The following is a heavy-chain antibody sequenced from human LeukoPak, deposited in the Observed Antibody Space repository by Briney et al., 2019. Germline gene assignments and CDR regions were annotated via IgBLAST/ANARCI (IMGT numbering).Heavy chain of an antibody. CDR1: GFTFSNAW. Sequence: GGSLRLSCAASGFTFSNAWMSWVRQAPGKGLEWVGRIKSKTDGGTTDYAAPVKGRFTISRDDSKNTLYLQMNSLKTEDTAVYYCARAEYSSSFYYYYYMDVWGKGTTVTVSS. D-gene: IGHD6-6*01. CDR3: ARAEYSSSFYYYYYMDV. CDR2: IKSKTDGGTT. J-gene: IGHJ6*03. V-gene: IGHV3-15*01.